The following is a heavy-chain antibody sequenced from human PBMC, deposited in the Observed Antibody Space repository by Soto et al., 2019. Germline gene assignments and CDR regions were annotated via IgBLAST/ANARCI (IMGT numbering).Heavy chain of an antibody. V-gene: IGHV1-18*01. CDR2: ISTHDGNT. CDR3: ARTIFGVVFYGMDV. J-gene: IGHJ6*02. CDR1: GYTFINYG. Sequence: ASVKVSCKVSGYTFINYGISWVRQAPGQGLEWMGWISTHDGNTNYGQKFQGRVMMTSDTSTTTVSMELRSLRSDDTAVYYCARTIFGVVFYGMDVWGQGTTVTVSS. D-gene: IGHD3-3*01.